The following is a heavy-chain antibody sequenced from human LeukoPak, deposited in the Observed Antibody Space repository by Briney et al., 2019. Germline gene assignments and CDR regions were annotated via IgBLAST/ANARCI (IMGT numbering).Heavy chain of an antibody. CDR1: GGSISSYY. Sequence: SETLSLTCTVSGGSISSYYWSWIRQPPGKGLEWIGFICYSGSTNYNPSLKSRVTMSLDTSKNQFSLKLSSVTAADTAVYYCARHYYDSSGYFYQDYWGQGTLVTVSS. CDR2: ICYSGST. J-gene: IGHJ4*02. V-gene: IGHV4-59*08. D-gene: IGHD3-22*01. CDR3: ARHYYDSSGYFYQDY.